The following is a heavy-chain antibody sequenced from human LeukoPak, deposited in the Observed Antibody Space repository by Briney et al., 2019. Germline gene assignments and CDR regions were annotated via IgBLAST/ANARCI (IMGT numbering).Heavy chain of an antibody. CDR2: IKHSGST. J-gene: IGHJ4*02. CDR1: GGSFSGYY. V-gene: IGHV4-34*01. CDR3: ARGSPVVGLNY. D-gene: IGHD2-15*01. Sequence: SETLSLTCAVYGGSFSGYYWSWIRQPPGKGLEWIGEIKHSGSTNYNPSLKSRVTMSVDTSKNQFSLKVSSVTAADTAVYYCARGSPVVGLNYWGQGSLVTVSS.